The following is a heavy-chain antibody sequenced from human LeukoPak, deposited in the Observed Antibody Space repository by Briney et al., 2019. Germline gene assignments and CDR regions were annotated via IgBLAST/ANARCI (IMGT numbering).Heavy chain of an antibody. CDR1: GGSNSSSGYY. D-gene: IGHD3-9*01. Sequence: SVTLSLTCTVSGGSNSSSGYYWGWIRQPPGKGLELIGSIYYSGSTYYNPSLKSRVTISVDTSKNQFSLKLSSVTAADTAVYYCARAYYDILTGYYGLGYFDYWGQGTLVTVSS. V-gene: IGHV4-39*01. CDR2: IYYSGST. CDR3: ARAYYDILTGYYGLGYFDY. J-gene: IGHJ4*02.